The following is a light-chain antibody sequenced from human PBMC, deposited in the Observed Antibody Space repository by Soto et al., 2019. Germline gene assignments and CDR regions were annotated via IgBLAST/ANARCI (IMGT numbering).Light chain of an antibody. Sequence: EMVMTQSPATLSVSPGERATLSCRASQSVSSNLAWYQQKPGQAPRLLIYGASTRATGIPARFSGSGSGTEFTLSISSLQSEDFAVYYCQQYNNWLIIFGQGTRLEIK. CDR3: QQYNNWLII. CDR2: GAS. V-gene: IGKV3-15*01. CDR1: QSVSSN. J-gene: IGKJ5*01.